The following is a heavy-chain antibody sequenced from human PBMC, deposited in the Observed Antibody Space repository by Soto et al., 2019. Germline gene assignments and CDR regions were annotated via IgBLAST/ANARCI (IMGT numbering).Heavy chain of an antibody. D-gene: IGHD3-9*01. J-gene: IGHJ6*02. CDR2: IFSDNER. Sequence: QVTLKESGPALVKPTETLTLTCTVSGFSLTTGKMGVSWIRQPPGKALEWLAHIFSDNERSYSTSLQGRLTISKDTSGSQVVLSMTNVDPEDTATYYCARMKVDSYQFYYAMDVWGQGTTVTVSS. CDR3: ARMKVDSYQFYYAMDV. CDR1: GFSLTTGKMG. V-gene: IGHV2-26*01.